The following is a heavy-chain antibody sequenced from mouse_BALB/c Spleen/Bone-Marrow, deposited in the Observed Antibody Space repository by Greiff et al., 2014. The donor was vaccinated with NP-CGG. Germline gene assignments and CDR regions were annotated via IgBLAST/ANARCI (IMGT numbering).Heavy chain of an antibody. CDR3: ARIYDYDRGAWFAY. CDR2: INPYNGDT. J-gene: IGHJ3*01. D-gene: IGHD2-4*01. CDR1: GYSFTGYF. Sequence: VQLQQSGPELVKPGASVKISCKASGYSFTGYFMNWVMQSHGKSLEWIGRINPYNGDTFYNQKFKGKATLTVDKSSNTAHMELRSLASEDSAVDYCARIYDYDRGAWFAYWGQGTLVTVSA. V-gene: IGHV1-20*02.